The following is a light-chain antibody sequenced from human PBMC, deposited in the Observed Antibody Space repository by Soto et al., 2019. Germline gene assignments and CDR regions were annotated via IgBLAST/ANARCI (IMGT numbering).Light chain of an antibody. J-gene: IGLJ1*01. CDR2: DVS. V-gene: IGLV2-14*03. Sequence: CVLTQPASGSGAPGQSIASSCTGTSSDVGGYNYVSWYQHHPGKAPKLMVYDVSNRPSGVSNRFSGSKSGNTASLTISGLQAEDEADYYCSSYTSSSTYVFGTGAKVTVL. CDR3: SSYTSSSTYV. CDR1: SSDVGGYNY.